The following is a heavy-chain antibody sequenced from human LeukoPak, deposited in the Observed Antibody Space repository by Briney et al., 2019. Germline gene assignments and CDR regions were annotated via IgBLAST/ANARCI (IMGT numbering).Heavy chain of an antibody. D-gene: IGHD3-10*01. CDR1: GFTFSSYD. Sequence: GGSLRLSCAASGFTFSSYDMHWVHQATGKGLEWVSAIGTAGDTYYPGSVKGRFTISRENAKNSLYLQMNSLRAGDTAVYYCARGPPVSYGSAQVFDYWGQGTLVTVSS. CDR3: ARGPPVSYGSAQVFDY. V-gene: IGHV3-13*01. CDR2: IGTAGDT. J-gene: IGHJ4*02.